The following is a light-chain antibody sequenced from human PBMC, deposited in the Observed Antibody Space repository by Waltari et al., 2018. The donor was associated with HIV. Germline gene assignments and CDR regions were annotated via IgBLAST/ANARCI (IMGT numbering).Light chain of an antibody. CDR2: GMS. CDR3: GSYTNTKTPV. CDR1: RADINNFDL. J-gene: IGLJ3*02. V-gene: IGLV2-14*03. Sequence: QSVLIQPASVSGSPGHSITISCPGRRADINNFDLMSWYRQYPGNAPQLILHGMSSQPSMVSSRLSAYRSANTDYLTISVLQPEDEADYYCGSYTNTKTPVFGGGT.